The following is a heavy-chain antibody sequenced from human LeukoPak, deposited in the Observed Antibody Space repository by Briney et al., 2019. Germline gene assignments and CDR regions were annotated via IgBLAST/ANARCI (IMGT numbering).Heavy chain of an antibody. CDR3: AKDGNSGWVIDY. CDR1: GGSIGSNY. Sequence: SETLSLTCTVSGGSIGSNYWTWIRQPPGKGLEYIGYIYYTGATNYNPSLKSRVTLPVDTSQNQFSLRLNSVTAADTAVYFCAKDGNSGWVIDYWGPGTLVTVSS. D-gene: IGHD6-19*01. V-gene: IGHV4-59*12. J-gene: IGHJ4*02. CDR2: IYYTGAT.